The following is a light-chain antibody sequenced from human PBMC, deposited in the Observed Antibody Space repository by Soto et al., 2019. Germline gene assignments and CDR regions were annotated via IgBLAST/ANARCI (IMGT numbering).Light chain of an antibody. Sequence: EIVLTQSPGTLSLSAGERATLSCRASQSVSSSFLAWYQQKPGQAPRLLIYGASSRATGIPDRFSGSGSGTDFTLTISRLEPEDFAVYYCQQYDSSPSTFGPGTKVDIK. CDR3: QQYDSSPST. CDR2: GAS. V-gene: IGKV3-20*01. J-gene: IGKJ3*01. CDR1: QSVSSSF.